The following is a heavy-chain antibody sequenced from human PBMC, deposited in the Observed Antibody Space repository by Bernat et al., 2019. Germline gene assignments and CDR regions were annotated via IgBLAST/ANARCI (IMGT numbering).Heavy chain of an antibody. J-gene: IGHJ4*02. D-gene: IGHD1-26*01. CDR1: GGSFSGYY. Sequence: QVQLQQWGAGLLKPSETLSLTCAVYGGSFSGYYWSWIRQSPGKGLEWIGEINHSGSTNYNPSLKSRVTISVDTSMHQFSLKLSSVTAADTAVYYCARLSGSDPHAVDYWGQGTLVTVSS. V-gene: IGHV4-34*01. CDR2: INHSGST. CDR3: ARLSGSDPHAVDY.